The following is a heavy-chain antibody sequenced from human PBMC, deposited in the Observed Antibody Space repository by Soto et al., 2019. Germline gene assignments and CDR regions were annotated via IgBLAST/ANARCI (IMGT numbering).Heavy chain of an antibody. CDR3: AHRGLVGATGEYFDY. CDR1: GFSLSTSGVG. V-gene: IGHV2-5*02. Sequence: QITLKESGPTLVKPTQTLTLTCTFSGFSLSTSGVGVGWIRQPPGKALEWLALIYWDDDKRYSPSLKSRLTITKDTSKNQVVLTMTNMDPVDTATYYCAHRGLVGATGEYFDYWGQGTLVTVSS. D-gene: IGHD1-26*01. CDR2: IYWDDDK. J-gene: IGHJ4*02.